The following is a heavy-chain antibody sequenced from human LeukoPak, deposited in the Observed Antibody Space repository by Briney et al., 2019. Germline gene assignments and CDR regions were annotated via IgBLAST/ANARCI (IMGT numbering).Heavy chain of an antibody. CDR3: AKDNRRLRWLFDP. CDR1: GFTFSSYA. Sequence: GGSLRLSCAASGFTFSSYAMSWVRQAPGKGLECVSVISGSGGSTHYADSVKGRFTISRDNSKNTLYLQMNSLRAEDTAVYYCAKDNRRLRWLFDPWGQGTLVTVSS. V-gene: IGHV3-23*01. J-gene: IGHJ5*02. CDR2: ISGSGGST. D-gene: IGHD4-23*01.